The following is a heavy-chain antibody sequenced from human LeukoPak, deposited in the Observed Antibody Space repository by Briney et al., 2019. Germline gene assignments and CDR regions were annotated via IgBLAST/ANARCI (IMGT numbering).Heavy chain of an antibody. CDR1: GYTFTGYY. CDR3: ARESISYYYYYMDV. V-gene: IGHV1-2*02. D-gene: IGHD3-9*01. CDR2: INPNSGGT. Sequence: ASVKVSCKASGYTFTGYYMHWVRQAPGQGLGWMGGINPNSGGTNYAQKFQGRVTMTRETSISTAYMELSRLRSDDTAVYSCARESISYYYYYMDVWGKGTTVTVSS. J-gene: IGHJ6*03.